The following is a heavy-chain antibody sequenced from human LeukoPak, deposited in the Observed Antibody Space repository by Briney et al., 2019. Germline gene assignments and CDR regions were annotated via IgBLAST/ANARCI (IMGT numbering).Heavy chain of an antibody. J-gene: IGHJ4*02. CDR2: IYYSGST. D-gene: IGHD1-20*01. CDR3: ARRVSNWNDYYFDY. CDR1: GGSISSSSYY. V-gene: IGHV4-39*01. Sequence: SETLSLTCTVSGGSISSSSYYWGWLRQPPGKGVEGVGSIYYSGSTYYNPSLKSRVTISVDTSKTQFSLKLSSVTAADTAVYYCARRVSNWNDYYFDYWGQGTLVTVSS.